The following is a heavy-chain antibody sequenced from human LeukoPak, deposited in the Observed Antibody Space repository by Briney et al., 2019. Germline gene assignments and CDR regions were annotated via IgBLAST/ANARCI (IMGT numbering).Heavy chain of an antibody. CDR3: ARGAYSSSWNAPLDY. D-gene: IGHD6-13*01. J-gene: IGHJ4*02. CDR2: ISAYNGNT. CDR1: GYTFTSYG. Sequence: ASVKVSCKASGYTFTSYGSSWVRQAPGQGLEWMGWISAYNGNTNYAQKLQGRVTMTTDTSTSTAYMELRSLRSDDTAVYYCARGAYSSSWNAPLDYWGQGTLVTVSS. V-gene: IGHV1-18*01.